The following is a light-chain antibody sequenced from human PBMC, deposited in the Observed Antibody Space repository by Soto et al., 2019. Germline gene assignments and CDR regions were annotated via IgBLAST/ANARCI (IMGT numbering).Light chain of an antibody. J-gene: IGKJ1*01. V-gene: IGKV3-15*01. CDR1: QSVSSN. Sequence: EIVMTQSPATLSVSPGERATLSCRASQSVSSNLAWYQQKPGQAPRLLIYGASTRATGIPARFSGSGSGTEFTLTISSLQSEDFAVYYCQQYNNLWTFGQGTKV. CDR2: GAS. CDR3: QQYNNLWT.